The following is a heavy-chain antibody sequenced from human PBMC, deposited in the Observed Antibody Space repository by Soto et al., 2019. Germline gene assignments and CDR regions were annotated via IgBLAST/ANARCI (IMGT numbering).Heavy chain of an antibody. V-gene: IGHV3-23*01. J-gene: IGHJ4*02. CDR2: ISGSGGST. CDR3: AKDLEYSSGWYSPFDY. D-gene: IGHD6-19*01. Sequence: GGSLRLSCAASGFTFRSSCMHWVRQAPGKGLEWVSAISGSGGSTYYADSVKGRFTISRDSSKKTLYLQMNSLRAEDTAGYYCAKDLEYSSGWYSPFDYWGQGTLVTVSS. CDR1: GFTFRSSC.